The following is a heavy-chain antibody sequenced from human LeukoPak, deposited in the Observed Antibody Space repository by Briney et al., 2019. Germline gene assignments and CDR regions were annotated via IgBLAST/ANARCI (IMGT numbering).Heavy chain of an antibody. Sequence: PGGSLRLSCAASGFTFSSYAMSWVRQAPGKGLEGVSAISGSGGSTYYADSVKGRFTISRDNSKNPLYLQMNSLRAEDTAVYYCAKALGSSPTYYFDYWGQGTLVTVSS. V-gene: IGHV3-23*01. CDR2: ISGSGGST. J-gene: IGHJ4*02. CDR1: GFTFSSYA. D-gene: IGHD2-15*01. CDR3: AKALGSSPTYYFDY.